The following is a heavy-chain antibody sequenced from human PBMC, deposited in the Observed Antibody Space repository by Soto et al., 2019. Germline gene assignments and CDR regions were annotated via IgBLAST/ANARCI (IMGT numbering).Heavy chain of an antibody. D-gene: IGHD5-12*01. V-gene: IGHV1-2*02. CDR3: ARVRRRDGYNLFDY. J-gene: IGHJ4*02. Sequence: ASVKVSCKASGYTFTGYYMHWVRQAPGQGLEWMGWINPNSGGTNYAQKFQGRVTMTRDTSISTAYMELSRLRSDDTAVYYCARVRRRDGYNLFDYWGQGTLVTAPQ. CDR2: INPNSGGT. CDR1: GYTFTGYY.